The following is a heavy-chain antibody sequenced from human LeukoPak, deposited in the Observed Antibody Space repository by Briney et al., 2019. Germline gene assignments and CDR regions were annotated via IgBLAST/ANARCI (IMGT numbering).Heavy chain of an antibody. V-gene: IGHV4-39*07. CDR3: ASLDYGDYVPLPHFDY. CDR2: IYYSGST. Sequence: SETLSLTCTVSGGSISSRSYYWGWIHQPPGKGLEWIGSIYYSGSTYYNPSLKSRVTISVDTSKNQFSLKLSSVTAADTAVYYCASLDYGDYVPLPHFDYWGQGTLVTVSS. D-gene: IGHD4-17*01. J-gene: IGHJ4*02. CDR1: GGSISSRSYY.